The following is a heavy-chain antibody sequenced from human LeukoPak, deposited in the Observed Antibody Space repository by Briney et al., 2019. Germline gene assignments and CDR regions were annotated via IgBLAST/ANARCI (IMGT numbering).Heavy chain of an antibody. D-gene: IGHD2-15*01. CDR1: GFTFSSYA. CDR2: ISGSGGST. V-gene: IGHV3-23*01. J-gene: IGHJ4*02. CDR3: AKDVEDIVVVEFDY. Sequence: GGSLRLSCAASGFTFSSYAMSWVRQAPGEGLEWVSAISGSGGSTYYADSVKGRFTISRDNSKNTLYLQMNSLRAEDTAVYYCAKDVEDIVVVEFDYWGQGTLVTVSS.